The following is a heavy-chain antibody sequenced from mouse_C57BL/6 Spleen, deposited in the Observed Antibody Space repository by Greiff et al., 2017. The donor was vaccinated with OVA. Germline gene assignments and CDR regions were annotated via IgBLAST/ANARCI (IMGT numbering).Heavy chain of an antibody. Sequence: EVQLVESGGGLVKPGGSLKLSCAASGFTFSSYAMSWVRQTPEKRLEWVATISDGGSYTYYPDNVKGRFTISRDNAKNNLYLQMSHLKSEDTAMYYCARDGDYDYWYFDVWGTGTTVTVSS. D-gene: IGHD2-4*01. J-gene: IGHJ1*03. CDR2: ISDGGSYT. V-gene: IGHV5-4*01. CDR1: GFTFSSYA. CDR3: ARDGDYDYWYFDV.